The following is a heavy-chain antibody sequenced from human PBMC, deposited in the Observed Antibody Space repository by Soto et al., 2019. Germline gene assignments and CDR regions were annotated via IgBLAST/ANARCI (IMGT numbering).Heavy chain of an antibody. V-gene: IGHV3-53*01. CDR3: AMDTHTPVRSAH. CDR2: FCNDGTT. CDR1: GFTVSTSF. D-gene: IGHD5-18*01. Sequence: EVQLVESGGGLIQRGGSLRLSCAASGFTVSTSFMSWVRQAPGKGLEWVSTFCNDGTTNYAAPVKGPFTISRDNSKSTLYLRINNLEVGDTAIYYCAMDTHTPVRSAHWGQGTLVTVSS. J-gene: IGHJ4*02.